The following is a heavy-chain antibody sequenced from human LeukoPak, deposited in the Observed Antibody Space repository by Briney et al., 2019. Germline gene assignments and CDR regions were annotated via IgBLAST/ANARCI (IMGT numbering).Heavy chain of an antibody. V-gene: IGHV3-11*04. Sequence: GGSLRLSCAASGFTFSDYYMSWIRQAPGKGLEWVSYISSSGSTIYYADSVKGRFTISRDNSKNTLYLQMNSLRAEDTAVYYCAKDGVRGSVYYFDYWGQGTLVTVSS. CDR1: GFTFSDYY. CDR2: ISSSGSTI. D-gene: IGHD3-10*01. CDR3: AKDGVRGSVYYFDY. J-gene: IGHJ4*02.